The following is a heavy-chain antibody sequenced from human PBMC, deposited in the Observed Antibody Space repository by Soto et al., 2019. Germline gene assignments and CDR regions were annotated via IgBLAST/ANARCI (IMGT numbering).Heavy chain of an antibody. Sequence: EVQLVESGGGLVQPGGSLRLSCVDSGFTFSRYWMSWVRQAPVKGLEWVGNIKQDGSEENYVDSVKGRFTISRDNAKNSISLQMNSLRAEDTAVYYCARIAASGRGWDVWGQGTTVVVSS. V-gene: IGHV3-7*01. J-gene: IGHJ6*02. CDR3: ARIAASGRGWDV. D-gene: IGHD6-13*01. CDR1: GFTFSRYW. CDR2: IKQDGSEE.